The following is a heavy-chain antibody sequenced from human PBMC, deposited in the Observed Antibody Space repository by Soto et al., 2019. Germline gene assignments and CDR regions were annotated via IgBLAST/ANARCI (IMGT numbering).Heavy chain of an antibody. V-gene: IGHV4-39*01. D-gene: IGHD7-27*01. CDR1: GGSISSSSYY. CDR2: IYYSGST. CDR3: ASEMATIRTGVDY. Sequence: PSETLSLTCTVSGGSISSSSYYWGWIRQPPGKGLEWIGSIYYSGSTYYNPSLKSRVTISVDTSKNQFSLKLSSVTAADTAVYYCASEMATIRTGVDYWGQGTLVTVS. J-gene: IGHJ4*02.